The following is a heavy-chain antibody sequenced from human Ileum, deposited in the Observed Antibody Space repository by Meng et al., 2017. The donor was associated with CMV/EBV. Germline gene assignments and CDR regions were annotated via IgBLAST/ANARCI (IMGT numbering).Heavy chain of an antibody. CDR3: ARDRAPHDPFDY. D-gene: IGHD3-10*01. Sequence: VQCAHSVSEVKKPGSSVKVPCKASGYTLTSYGISWVRQSPGQGLEWMGWISAYNGNTNYAQKLQGRVTMTTDTSTSTAYMELRSLRSDDTAVYYCARDRAPHDPFDYWGQGTLVTVSS. V-gene: IGHV1-18*01. J-gene: IGHJ4*02. CDR1: GYTLTSYG. CDR2: ISAYNGNT.